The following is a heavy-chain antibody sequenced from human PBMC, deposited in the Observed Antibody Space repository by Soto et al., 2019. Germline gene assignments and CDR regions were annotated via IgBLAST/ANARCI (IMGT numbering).Heavy chain of an antibody. CDR3: ARRGRYCSSTSCYGSAAFDI. V-gene: IGHV4-39*01. D-gene: IGHD2-2*01. Sequence: LSLTCTVSGGSISSSSYYWGWIRQPPGKGLEWIGSIYYSGSTYYNPSLKNRVTISVDTSKNQFSLKLSSVTAADTAVYYCARRGRYCSSTSCYGSAAFDIWGQGTMVTVSS. CDR2: IYYSGST. CDR1: GGSISSSSYY. J-gene: IGHJ3*02.